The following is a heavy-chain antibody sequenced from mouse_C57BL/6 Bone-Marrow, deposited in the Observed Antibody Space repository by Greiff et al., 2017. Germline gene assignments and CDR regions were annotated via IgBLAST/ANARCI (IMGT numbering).Heavy chain of an antibody. D-gene: IGHD2-10*02. Sequence: QVQLKESGPELVKPGASVKISCKASGYAFSSSWMNWVKQRPGKGLEWIGRIYTGDGDTNYNGKFKGKVTLTADKSSSTAYMQLSSLTSEDSAVYCCARSRRYGSFAYWGQGTLVTVSA. CDR2: IYTGDGDT. CDR1: GYAFSSSW. V-gene: IGHV1-82*01. J-gene: IGHJ3*01. CDR3: ARSRRYGSFAY.